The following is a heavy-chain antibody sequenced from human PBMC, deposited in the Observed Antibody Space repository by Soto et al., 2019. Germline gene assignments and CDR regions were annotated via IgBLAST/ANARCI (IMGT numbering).Heavy chain of an antibody. J-gene: IGHJ4*02. Sequence: EVQLVESGGGLVQPGGSLRLSCAASGFTFSSYSMNWVRQAPGKGLEWVSYISSSSSTIYYADSVKGRFTISRDNAKNSLYLQMNSLRDEDTAVYYCARVDTAMVTDLFDYWGQGTLVTVSS. V-gene: IGHV3-48*02. D-gene: IGHD5-18*01. CDR1: GFTFSSYS. CDR3: ARVDTAMVTDLFDY. CDR2: ISSSSSTI.